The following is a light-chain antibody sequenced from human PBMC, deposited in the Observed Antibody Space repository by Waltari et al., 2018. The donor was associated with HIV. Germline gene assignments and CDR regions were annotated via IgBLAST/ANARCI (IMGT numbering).Light chain of an antibody. J-gene: IGKJ1*01. CDR1: QNILYSSKNENF. Sequence: IVMTQSPLSLAVALGERATINGNSSQNILYSSKNENFLAWYQQKPGQTPKLLIYWASTRGSGVPDRFSGSGSGTDFTLTINNLQSEDVAVYFCQQYYSTPPTFGQGTRVEI. CDR3: QQYYSTPPT. V-gene: IGKV4-1*01. CDR2: WAS.